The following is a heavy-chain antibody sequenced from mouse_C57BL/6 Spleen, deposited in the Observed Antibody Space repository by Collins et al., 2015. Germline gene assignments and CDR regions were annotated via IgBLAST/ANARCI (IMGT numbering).Heavy chain of an antibody. CDR1: GYTFTSYW. CDR3: ARGDGSSYDY. CDR2: IDPSDSYT. D-gene: IGHD1-1*01. V-gene: IGHV1-50*01. Sequence: QVQLQQPGAELVKPGASVKLSCKASGYTFTSYWMQWVKQRPGQGLEWIGEIDPSDSYTNYNQKFKGKATLTVDTSSSTAYMQLSSLTSEDSAVYYCARGDGSSYDYWGQGTTLTVSS. J-gene: IGHJ2*01.